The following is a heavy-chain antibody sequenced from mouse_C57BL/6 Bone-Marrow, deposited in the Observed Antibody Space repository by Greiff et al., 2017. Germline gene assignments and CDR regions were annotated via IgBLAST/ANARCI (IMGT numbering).Heavy chain of an antibody. CDR1: GFNIKDDY. CDR3: ARSDYYYTWFAY. D-gene: IGHD1-1*01. Sequence: QVQLQQSGAELVRPGASVKLSCTASGFNIKDDYMHWVKQRPEQGLEWIGAIYPGNGDTSYNQKFKGKATLTVDKSSSTAYMQLSSLTSEDSAVYVCARSDYYYTWFAYWGQGTLVTVSA. J-gene: IGHJ3*01. V-gene: IGHV1-12*01. CDR2: IYPGNGDT.